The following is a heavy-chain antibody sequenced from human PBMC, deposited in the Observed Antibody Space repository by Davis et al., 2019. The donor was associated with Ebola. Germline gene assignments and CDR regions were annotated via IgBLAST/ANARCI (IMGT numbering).Heavy chain of an antibody. CDR2: IYSGDSDT. CDR1: GYSFTNYW. D-gene: IGHD2-8*01. J-gene: IGHJ4*02. V-gene: IGHV5-51*01. CDR3: ARQESLYGWSDY. Sequence: GESLKISCKGSGYSFTNYWIAWVRQMPGKGPEWMGIIYSGDSDTRYSPSFEGQVTISVDRSIKTAFLQWKSLRASDTAIYYCARQESLYGWSDYWGQGTLVTVSS.